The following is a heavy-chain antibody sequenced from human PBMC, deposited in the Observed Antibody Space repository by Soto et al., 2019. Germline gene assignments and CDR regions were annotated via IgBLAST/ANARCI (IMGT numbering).Heavy chain of an antibody. CDR1: GYTFTSYY. V-gene: IGHV1-46*01. CDR3: ARGGGDTAMVLGCPD. D-gene: IGHD5-18*01. Sequence: GASVKVSCKASGYTFTSYYMHWVRQAPGQGLEWMGIINPSGGSTSYAQKFQGRVTMTRDTSTSTVYMELSSLRSEDTAVYYCARGGGDTAMVLGCPDWGQGTLVTVSS. J-gene: IGHJ4*02. CDR2: INPSGGST.